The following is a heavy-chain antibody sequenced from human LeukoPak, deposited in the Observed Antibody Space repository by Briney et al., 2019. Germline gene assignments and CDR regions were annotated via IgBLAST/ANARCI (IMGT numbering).Heavy chain of an antibody. D-gene: IGHD3-3*01. Sequence: GGSLRLSCAASGFTFSSYAMIWVRQAPGKGLEWVSAISSTIFNTYYADSVEGRFTISRDNSKNTLYLQMNSLRAEDTAVYYCTKGSPYYDFWSGLNYWGQGTLVTVSS. CDR2: ISSTIFNT. CDR1: GFTFSSYA. CDR3: TKGSPYYDFWSGLNY. J-gene: IGHJ4*02. V-gene: IGHV3-23*01.